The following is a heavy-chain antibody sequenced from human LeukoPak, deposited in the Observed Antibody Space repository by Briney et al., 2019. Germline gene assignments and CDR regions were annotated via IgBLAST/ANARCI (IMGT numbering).Heavy chain of an antibody. CDR3: ARVVVVGDAFDI. V-gene: IGHV4-30-4*01. CDR1: GGSISSGDYY. D-gene: IGHD3-22*01. Sequence: SQTLSLTCTVSGGSISSGDYYWSWIRHPPGKGLEWIGYIYYSGSTYYNPSLKSRVTISVDTSKNQFSLKLSSVTAADTAVYYCARVVVVGDAFDIWGQGTMVTVSS. CDR2: IYYSGST. J-gene: IGHJ3*02.